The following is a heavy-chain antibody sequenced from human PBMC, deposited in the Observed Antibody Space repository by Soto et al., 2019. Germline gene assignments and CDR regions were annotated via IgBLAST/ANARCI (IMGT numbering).Heavy chain of an antibody. D-gene: IGHD3-10*01. V-gene: IGHV4-34*01. J-gene: IGHJ4*02. CDR2: INHSGST. Sequence: SETLSLTCAVYGGSFSGYYWSWIRQPPGKGLEWIGEINHSGSTNYNPSLKSRVTISVDTSKNQFSLKLSSVTAADTAVYYCARGYFFYYGSGSYYDYWGQGTLVTVSS. CDR3: ARGYFFYYGSGSYYDY. CDR1: GGSFSGYY.